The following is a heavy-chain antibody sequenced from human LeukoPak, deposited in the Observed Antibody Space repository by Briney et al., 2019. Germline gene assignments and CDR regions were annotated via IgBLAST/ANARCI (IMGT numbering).Heavy chain of an antibody. D-gene: IGHD6-6*01. CDR3: ARGLNSRSSGRRFDLFHI. CDR2: IYYSGST. V-gene: IGHV4-39*07. J-gene: IGHJ3*02. CDR1: GGSISSSSYY. Sequence: SETLSLTCTVSGGSISSSSYYWGWIRQPPGKGLEWIGSIYYSGSTNYNPSLKGRVTVSVDTSKNQFSLKLNSVTAADTAVYYCARGLNSRSSGRRFDLFHIWGQGTMVTVSS.